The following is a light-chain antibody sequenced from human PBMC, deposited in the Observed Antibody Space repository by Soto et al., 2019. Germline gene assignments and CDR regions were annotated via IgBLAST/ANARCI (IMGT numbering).Light chain of an antibody. V-gene: IGKV3-11*01. J-gene: IGKJ1*01. Sequence: EIVLTQSPATLSLSPGERATLSCRASQSVSSYLAWYQQRPGQTPRLLIYDASTRAPGIPARFSGSGSGTDFTHTISSLEPEDFAVYYCQQRSNWPPTFGQGTKVEVK. CDR1: QSVSSY. CDR3: QQRSNWPPT. CDR2: DAS.